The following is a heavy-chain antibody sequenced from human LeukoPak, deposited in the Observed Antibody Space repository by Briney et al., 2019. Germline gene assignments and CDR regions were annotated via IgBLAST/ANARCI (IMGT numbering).Heavy chain of an antibody. CDR1: GFTFSSYW. CDR2: IYSDGST. CDR3: ARERGRGRDSPWFDY. Sequence: GGSLRLSCAVSGFTFSSYWMHWVRQAPGKGLEWVSVIYSDGSTYYADSVKGRFTISRDNSKNTLDLQMTGLRAEDTAVYYCARERGRGRDSPWFDYWGQGTLVTVSS. D-gene: IGHD1-26*01. V-gene: IGHV3-53*01. J-gene: IGHJ4*02.